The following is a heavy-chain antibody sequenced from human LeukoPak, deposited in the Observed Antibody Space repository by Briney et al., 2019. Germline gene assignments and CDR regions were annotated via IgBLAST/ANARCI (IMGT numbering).Heavy chain of an antibody. Sequence: ASVNVSCKASGYTFTSYGISWVRQAPGQGLEWMGWISAYNGNTNYAQKLQGRVTMTTDTSTSTAYMELRSLRSDDTAVYYCARDTGYTAMVTFGPWGQGTLVTASS. CDR2: ISAYNGNT. V-gene: IGHV1-18*01. D-gene: IGHD5-18*01. J-gene: IGHJ5*02. CDR3: ARDTGYTAMVTFGP. CDR1: GYTFTSYG.